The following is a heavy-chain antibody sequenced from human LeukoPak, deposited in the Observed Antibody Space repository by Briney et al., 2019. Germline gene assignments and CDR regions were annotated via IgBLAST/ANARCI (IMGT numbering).Heavy chain of an antibody. D-gene: IGHD1-1*01. CDR3: ARMSVNWNDPYYALDV. J-gene: IGHJ6*02. V-gene: IGHV2-70*11. Sequence: SGPTLVNPTQTLTLTCTFSGFSLTTGGMSVSWIRQPPGKALEWLARIDWVNDKYYRTSLKTRLTISKDTSKNQVVFTMTNLGPEDTGTYYCARMSVNWNDPYYALDVWGQGTPVTVSS. CDR2: IDWVNDK. CDR1: GFSLTTGGMS.